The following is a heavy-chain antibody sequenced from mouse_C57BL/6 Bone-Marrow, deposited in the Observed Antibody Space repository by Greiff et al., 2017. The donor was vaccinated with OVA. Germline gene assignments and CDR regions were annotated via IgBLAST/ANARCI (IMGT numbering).Heavy chain of an antibody. J-gene: IGHJ3*01. CDR2: IDPSDSYT. Sequence: QVQLKQPGAELVKPGASVKLSCKASGYTFTSYWMQWVKQRPGQGLEWIGEIDPSDSYTNYNQKFKGKATLTVDTSSSTAYMQLSSLTSEDSAVYYCARLWYRWFAYWGQGTLVTVSA. CDR3: ARLWYRWFAY. V-gene: IGHV1-50*01. CDR1: GYTFTSYW. D-gene: IGHD2-1*01.